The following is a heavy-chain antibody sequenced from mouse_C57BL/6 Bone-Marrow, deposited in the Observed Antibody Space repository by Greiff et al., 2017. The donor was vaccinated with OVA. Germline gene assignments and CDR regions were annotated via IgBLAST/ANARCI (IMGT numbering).Heavy chain of an antibody. D-gene: IGHD1-1*01. CDR2: ISGGGGNT. CDR1: GFTFSSYT. Sequence: EVKLMESGGGLVKPGGSLKLSCAASGFTFSSYTMSWVRQTPEKRLEWVATISGGGGNTYYPDSVKGRFTISRDNATNTLYLQMSSLRSEDTALYYCARRYYGSSSYWYFDVWGTGTTVTVSS. J-gene: IGHJ1*03. CDR3: ARRYYGSSSYWYFDV. V-gene: IGHV5-9*01.